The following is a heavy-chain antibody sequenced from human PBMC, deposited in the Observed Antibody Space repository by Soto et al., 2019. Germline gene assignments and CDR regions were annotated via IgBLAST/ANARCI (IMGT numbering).Heavy chain of an antibody. D-gene: IGHD2-15*01. Sequence: QVQLVESGGGVVQPGRSLRLSCAASGFTFSNYGMHWVRQAPGKGLEWVAVIWHDGSNKNYEDSVKGPFTISRDNSKNTLYLQMNRLRAEDTAVYYCARGADCSGGSCFWGYFDLWGRGTLVTVSS. CDR1: GFTFSNYG. V-gene: IGHV3-33*01. J-gene: IGHJ2*01. CDR3: ARGADCSGGSCFWGYFDL. CDR2: IWHDGSNK.